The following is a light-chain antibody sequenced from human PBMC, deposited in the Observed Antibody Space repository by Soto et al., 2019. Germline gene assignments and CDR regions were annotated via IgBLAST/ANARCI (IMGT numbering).Light chain of an antibody. CDR1: QSVSSSY. CDR2: AAS. CDR3: QQYYSTPYT. Sequence: EIVLTQSPGTLSLSPGERTTLSCRASQSVSSSYLAWYQQKPGQAPRLLIYAASSRATGIPDRFSGSGSGTDFTLTISSLQAEDVAVYYCQQYYSTPYTFGQGTKLEIK. J-gene: IGKJ2*01. V-gene: IGKV3-20*01.